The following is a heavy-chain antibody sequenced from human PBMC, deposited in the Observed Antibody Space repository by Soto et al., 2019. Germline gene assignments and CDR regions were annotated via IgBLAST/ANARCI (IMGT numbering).Heavy chain of an antibody. J-gene: IGHJ3*02. CDR3: ARDGRQFVPNSENVDI. D-gene: IGHD6-6*01. CDR2: ISAYNGDT. CDR1: GYTFRNYG. V-gene: IGHV1-18*01. Sequence: QVQLLQSGPELMKPGASVKLSCKASGYTFRNYGINWVRQAPGQGLEWMGWISAYNGDTNYAHNFQGRVTTATDTPTSTAYMELRSLKSDDTAVYYCARDGRQFVPNSENVDIWGQGTTVTVSS.